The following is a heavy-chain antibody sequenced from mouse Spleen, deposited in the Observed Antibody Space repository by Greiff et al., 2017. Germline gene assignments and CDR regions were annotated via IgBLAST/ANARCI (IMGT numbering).Heavy chain of an antibody. Sequence: VKVVESGPGLVAPSQSLSITCTVSGFSLTDYGVSWIRQPPGKGLEWLGVIWGGGSTYYNSALKSRLSISKDNSKSQVFLKMNSLQTDDTAMYYCAKQQYGNYFAWFAYWGQGTLVTVSA. J-gene: IGHJ3*01. V-gene: IGHV2-6-5*01. D-gene: IGHD2-10*02. CDR3: AKQQYGNYFAWFAY. CDR1: GFSLTDYG. CDR2: IWGGGST.